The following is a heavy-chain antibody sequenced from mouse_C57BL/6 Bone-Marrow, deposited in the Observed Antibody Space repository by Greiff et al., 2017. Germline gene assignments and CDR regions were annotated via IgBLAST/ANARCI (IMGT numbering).Heavy chain of an antibody. CDR1: GYAFSTYW. D-gene: IGHD4-1*01. CDR3: ARDWDYFDA. V-gene: IGHV1-80*01. Sequence: LQQSGASVKISCKVSGYAFSTYWMNWVKQRPGKGLEWIGQIYPGDGDTNYNGKFKGKATLTADKSSSTAYMQLSSLTSEDSAVYFCARDWDYFDAWGQGTTLTVSS. CDR2: IYPGDGDT. J-gene: IGHJ2*01.